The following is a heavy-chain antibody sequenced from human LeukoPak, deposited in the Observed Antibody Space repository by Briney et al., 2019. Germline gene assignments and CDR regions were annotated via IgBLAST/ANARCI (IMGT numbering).Heavy chain of an antibody. D-gene: IGHD6-19*01. J-gene: IGHJ3*02. CDR1: GFTFSVYT. CDR3: ARALSSGWSHAFDI. CDR2: MSSDGSNK. V-gene: IGHV3-30-3*01. Sequence: GGSLRLSCAASGFTFSVYTIHWVRQAPGKGLEWVAVMSSDGSNKYYADSVKGRFTISRDNSRNTMYLQMNSLRAEDTAVYYCARALSSGWSHAFDIWGQGAMVTVSS.